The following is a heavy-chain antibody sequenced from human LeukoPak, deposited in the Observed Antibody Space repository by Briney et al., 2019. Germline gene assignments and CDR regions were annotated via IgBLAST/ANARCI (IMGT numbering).Heavy chain of an antibody. J-gene: IGHJ4*02. CDR3: ARVAYDSSGYQNY. V-gene: IGHV4-39*07. D-gene: IGHD3-22*01. CDR2: IYYSGST. Sequence: KPSETLSLTCTVSGGSISSSSYYWGWIRQPPWKGLEWIGSIYYSGSTYYNPSLKSRVTISVDTSKNQFSLKLSSVTAADTAVYYCARVAYDSSGYQNYWGQGTLVTVSS. CDR1: GGSISSSSYY.